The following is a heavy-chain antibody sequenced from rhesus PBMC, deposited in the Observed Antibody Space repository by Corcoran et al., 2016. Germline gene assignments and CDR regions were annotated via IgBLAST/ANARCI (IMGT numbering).Heavy chain of an antibody. CDR1: GFSLSTSGMG. CDR2: IYWDDDK. CDR3: ARKTALGFDY. J-gene: IGHJ4*01. Sequence: QVTLKESGPALVKPTQTLTLTCTFSGFSLSTSGMGVGWIRPPSRKPLEWLAHIYWDDDKRYSTSLKSRLTISKDTSKNQVVLTMTNMDPVDTATYYCARKTALGFDYWGQGVLVTVSS. D-gene: IGHD3S6*01. V-gene: IGHV2-1*01.